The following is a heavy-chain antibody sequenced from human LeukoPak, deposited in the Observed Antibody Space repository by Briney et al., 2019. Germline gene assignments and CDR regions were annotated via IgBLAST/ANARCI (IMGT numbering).Heavy chain of an antibody. CDR3: ARELRYFDCFLQTYYYYGMDV. Sequence: PSETLSLTCTVSGGSISSYYWSWIRQPPGKGLEWIGYIYYSGSTNYNPSLKSRVTISVDTSKNQFSLKLSSVTAADTAVYYCARELRYFDCFLQTYYYYGMDVWGQGTTVTVSS. J-gene: IGHJ6*02. V-gene: IGHV4-59*01. CDR1: GGSISSYY. CDR2: IYYSGST. D-gene: IGHD3-9*01.